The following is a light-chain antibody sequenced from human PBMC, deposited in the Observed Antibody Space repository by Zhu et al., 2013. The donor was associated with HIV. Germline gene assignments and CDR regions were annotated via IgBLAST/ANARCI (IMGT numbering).Light chain of an antibody. J-gene: IGLJ3*02. CDR3: AAWDGSLNGPV. CDR2: NNN. Sequence: QSVLTQPPSASGTPGQRVTISCSGSSSNIGSNSVNWYQQVPGTAPKLLMYNNNQRPSGVPDRFSGSKSGTSAFLAISGLQSEDETDYYCAAWDGSLNGPVFGGGTILTVL. CDR1: SSNIGSNS. V-gene: IGLV1-44*01.